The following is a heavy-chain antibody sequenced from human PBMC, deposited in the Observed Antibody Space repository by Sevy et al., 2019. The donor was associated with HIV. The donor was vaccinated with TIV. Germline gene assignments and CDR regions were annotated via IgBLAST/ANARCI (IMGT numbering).Heavy chain of an antibody. V-gene: IGHV3-30*02. CDR2: IRYDGSNE. D-gene: IGHD2-8*02. Sequence: GGSLRLSCAASGFTFSNHAMHWVRQAPGKGLEWVAFIRYDGSNEYYADSVKGRFTISRDNSKNKLYLQMNTLGPGETAVYYCAKDRKVLLVVYAIPFDVFDIWGQGTMVTVSS. J-gene: IGHJ3*02. CDR1: GFTFSNHA. CDR3: AKDRKVLLVVYAIPFDVFDI.